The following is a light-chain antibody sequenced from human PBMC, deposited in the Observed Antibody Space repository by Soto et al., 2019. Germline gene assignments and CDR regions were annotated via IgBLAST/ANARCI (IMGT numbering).Light chain of an antibody. Sequence: QLVLSQSPSASGTPGQRVTISCSGSSSNIGRNTVHWYHQLPGTAPKLLIYSNNQRPSGVPDRFSGSKSGTSASLAISGLQSEDEADYYCAAWDDRLNGVVFGGGTKLTVL. J-gene: IGLJ2*01. CDR3: AAWDDRLNGVV. V-gene: IGLV1-44*01. CDR2: SNN. CDR1: SSNIGRNT.